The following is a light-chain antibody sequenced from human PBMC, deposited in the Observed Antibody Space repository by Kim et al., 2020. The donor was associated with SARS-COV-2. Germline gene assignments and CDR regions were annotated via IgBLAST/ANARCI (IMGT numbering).Light chain of an antibody. V-gene: IGKV3-15*01. CDR1: QSVSDN. J-gene: IGKJ1*01. Sequence: SLGERATLSCRASQSVSDNLAWYQQKPGQAPRLLIYGASTRATGIPARFSGSGSGTEFTLTISSQQSEDSAVYYCQQYDDWPPWTFGQGTKVDIK. CDR3: QQYDDWPPWT. CDR2: GAS.